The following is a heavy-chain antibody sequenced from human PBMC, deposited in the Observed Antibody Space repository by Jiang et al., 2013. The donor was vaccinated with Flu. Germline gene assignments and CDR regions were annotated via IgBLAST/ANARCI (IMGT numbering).Heavy chain of an antibody. CDR1: YG. J-gene: IGHJ3*02. V-gene: IGHV1-18*01. D-gene: IGHD6-13*01. Sequence: YGISWVRQAPGQGLEWMGWISAYNGNTNYAQKLQGRVTMTTDTSTSTAYMELRSLRSDDTAVYYCAREYSSPNVGAFDIWGQGTMVTVSS. CDR3: AREYSSPNVGAFDI. CDR2: ISAYNGNT.